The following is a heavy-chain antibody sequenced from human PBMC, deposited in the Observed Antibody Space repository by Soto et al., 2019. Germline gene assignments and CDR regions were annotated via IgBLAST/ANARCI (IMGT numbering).Heavy chain of an antibody. D-gene: IGHD3-16*01. Sequence: SETLSLTCTVSGASISRYYWSWIRQSPGKGLEWIGYLYNTGSTIYNPSLKSRVTISVDTSKNQFSLKMNSVTAADTAVYYCARAGYDYVWGSPYGMDVWGQGTMVTVSS. CDR2: LYNTGST. CDR1: GASISRYY. V-gene: IGHV4-59*01. J-gene: IGHJ6*02. CDR3: ARAGYDYVWGSPYGMDV.